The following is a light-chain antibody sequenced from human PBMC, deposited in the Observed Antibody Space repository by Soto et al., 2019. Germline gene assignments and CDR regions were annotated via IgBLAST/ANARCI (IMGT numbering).Light chain of an antibody. CDR2: GAS. CDR1: QSVSSN. Sequence: EIVMTQSPATLSVSPGERATLSCRASQSVSSNLAWYQQKPGQAPRLLIYGASTRATDIPARFSGSGSGTEFTLTISSLQSEDFAVYCCQPYNNWPRTFGQGTKVDIK. J-gene: IGKJ1*01. V-gene: IGKV3-15*01. CDR3: QPYNNWPRT.